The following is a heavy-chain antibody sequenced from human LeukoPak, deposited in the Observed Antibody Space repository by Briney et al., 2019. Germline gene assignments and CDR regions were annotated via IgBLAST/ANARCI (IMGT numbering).Heavy chain of an antibody. J-gene: IGHJ4*02. Sequence: GGSLRLPCAASGFRFSGYVMSWVRQAPGKGLEYVSSIDFSDDGASYYADSVKGRFTISRDNSKNTLFLQMNSLRVEDTAFYYCARVDSGNYDYWGQGTLLTVSS. D-gene: IGHD1-26*01. CDR2: IDFSDDGAS. V-gene: IGHV3-23*01. CDR3: ARVDSGNYDY. CDR1: GFRFSGYV.